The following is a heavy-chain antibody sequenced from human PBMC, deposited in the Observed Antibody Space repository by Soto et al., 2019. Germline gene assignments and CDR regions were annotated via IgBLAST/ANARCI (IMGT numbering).Heavy chain of an antibody. CDR1: GGTFSSYT. CDR3: ASDQRRRDYYYYAMDV. CDR2: IIPILGIA. V-gene: IGHV1-69*02. D-gene: IGHD3-10*01. J-gene: IGHJ6*02. Sequence: QVQLVQSGAEVKKPGSSVKVSCKASGGTFSSYTISWVRQAPGQGLEWMGRIIPILGIANYAQKFQGRVTITADNATTTAYMELSSLRSEDTAVYYCASDQRRRDYYYYAMDVWGQGTPVTVSS.